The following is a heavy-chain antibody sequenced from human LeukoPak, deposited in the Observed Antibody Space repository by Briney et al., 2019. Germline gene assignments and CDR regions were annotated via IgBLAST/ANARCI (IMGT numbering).Heavy chain of an antibody. Sequence: GGSLRLSCAASGSTFSSYWMSWVRQAPGKGLEWVANIKQDGSEKYYVDSVKGRFTISRDNAKNSLYLQMNSLRAEDTAVYYCARDSPKHYYGLYYYGMDVWGQGTTVTVSS. J-gene: IGHJ6*02. V-gene: IGHV3-7*01. CDR3: ARDSPKHYYGLYYYGMDV. D-gene: IGHD3-10*01. CDR2: IKQDGSEK. CDR1: GSTFSSYW.